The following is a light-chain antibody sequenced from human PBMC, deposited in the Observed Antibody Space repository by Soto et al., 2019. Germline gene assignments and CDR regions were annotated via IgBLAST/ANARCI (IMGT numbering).Light chain of an antibody. CDR2: GAS. Sequence: QSPTTLSVSPGERPTRSCRASQSVSSSLSWYQQKPGKAPRLLIYGASTWHTGIPARFSGSGSGTDFTLTTSSLQPEDFAIYYCQQRSKWAMTFGQGTRLEI. V-gene: IGKV3-11*01. CDR1: QSVSSS. J-gene: IGKJ5*01. CDR3: QQRSKWAMT.